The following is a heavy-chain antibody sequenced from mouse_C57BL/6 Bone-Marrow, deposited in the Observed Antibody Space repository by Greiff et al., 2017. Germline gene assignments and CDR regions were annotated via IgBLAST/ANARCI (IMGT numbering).Heavy chain of an antibody. Sequence: VQGVESGAELVRPGTSVKVSCKASGYAFTNYLIEWVKQRPGQGLEWIGVINPGSGGTNYNEKFKGKATLTADKSSSTAYMQLSSLTSEDAAVYCCARVGWLLRWLAYWGQGTLVTVSA. J-gene: IGHJ3*01. D-gene: IGHD2-3*01. V-gene: IGHV1-54*01. CDR2: INPGSGGT. CDR3: ARVGWLLRWLAY. CDR1: GYAFTNYL.